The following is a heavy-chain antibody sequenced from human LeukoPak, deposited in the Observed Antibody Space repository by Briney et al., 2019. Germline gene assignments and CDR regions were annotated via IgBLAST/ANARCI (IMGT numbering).Heavy chain of an antibody. V-gene: IGHV3-23*01. D-gene: IGHD3-3*01. CDR2: ISGSGDNT. J-gene: IGHJ4*02. CDR3: AKDLWKADY. Sequence: GGSLRLSCAASGFTFSSYAMRWVRQAPGKGLEWVSAISGSGDNTYYADSVKGRFTISRDNFKNTLYLQMNSLRADDTAVYYCAKDLWKADYWGQGTLVTVSS. CDR1: GFTFSSYA.